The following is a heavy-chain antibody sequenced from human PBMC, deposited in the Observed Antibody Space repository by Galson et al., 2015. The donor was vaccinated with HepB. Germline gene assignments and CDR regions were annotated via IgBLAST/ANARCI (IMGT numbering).Heavy chain of an antibody. Sequence: SLRLSCAVSGFTFDDYNMYWVRQAPGKGLEWVSLISWDGNSAYYADSVKGRFTVSRDNSKNSLYLQMNSLKTEDTALYYCAKQICGSDCYSDPALDHWGQGTLVTVSS. CDR1: GFTFDDYN. J-gene: IGHJ4*02. V-gene: IGHV3-43*01. CDR3: AKQICGSDCYSDPALDH. D-gene: IGHD2-21*02. CDR2: ISWDGNSA.